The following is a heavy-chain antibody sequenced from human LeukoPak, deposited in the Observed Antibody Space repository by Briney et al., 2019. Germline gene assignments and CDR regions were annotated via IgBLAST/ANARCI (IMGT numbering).Heavy chain of an antibody. Sequence: AGGSLRLSCAASGVTLSSYAMSWVRQAPGKGLEWISTISGSAATTYYADSVKGRFTISRDNSKNTLYLQMNSLRAEDTAVYYCAPDPNKWLRNYWGQGTLVTVSS. CDR1: GVTLSSYA. CDR3: APDPNKWLRNY. V-gene: IGHV3-23*01. J-gene: IGHJ4*02. D-gene: IGHD5-12*01. CDR2: ISGSAATT.